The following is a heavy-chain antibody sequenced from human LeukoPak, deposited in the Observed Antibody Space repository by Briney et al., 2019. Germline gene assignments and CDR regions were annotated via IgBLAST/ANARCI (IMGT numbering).Heavy chain of an antibody. V-gene: IGHV4-39*07. Sequence: PSETLSLTCTVSGGSISSSSYYWGWIRQPPGKGLEWIGSIYYSGSTYYNPSLKSRVTISVDTSKNQFSLKLSSVTAADTAVYYCARPLRSLVGATSHGAFDIWGQGTMVTVSS. CDR2: IYYSGST. CDR3: ARPLRSLVGATSHGAFDI. D-gene: IGHD1-26*01. J-gene: IGHJ3*02. CDR1: GGSISSSSYY.